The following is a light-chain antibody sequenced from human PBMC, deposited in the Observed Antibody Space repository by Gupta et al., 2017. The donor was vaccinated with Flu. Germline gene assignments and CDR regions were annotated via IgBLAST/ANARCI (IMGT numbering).Light chain of an antibody. Sequence: GQTARIPCSGDTVAKKYAFWYQQRSGQAPVLVIYEDTKRPSVIPERFSASSSGTTTTLTITGAQVDDEADYYCYSTDATGNGVFGGGTRLTVL. CDR1: TVAKKY. CDR3: YSTDATGNGV. V-gene: IGLV3-10*01. J-gene: IGLJ3*02. CDR2: EDT.